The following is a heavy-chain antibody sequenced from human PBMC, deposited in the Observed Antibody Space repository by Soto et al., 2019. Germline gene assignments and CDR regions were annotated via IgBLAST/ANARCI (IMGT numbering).Heavy chain of an antibody. CDR3: ARGRRDVHRRDVLRFLEWLPFFDY. J-gene: IGHJ4*02. CDR2: INHSGST. D-gene: IGHD3-3*01. V-gene: IGHV4-34*01. CDR1: GGSFSGYY. Sequence: SETLSLTCAVYGGSFSGYYWSWIRQPPGKGLEWIGEINHSGSTNYNPSLKSRVTISVDTSKNQFSLKLSSVTAADTAVYYCARGRRDVHRRDVLRFLEWLPFFDYWGQGTLVTVSS.